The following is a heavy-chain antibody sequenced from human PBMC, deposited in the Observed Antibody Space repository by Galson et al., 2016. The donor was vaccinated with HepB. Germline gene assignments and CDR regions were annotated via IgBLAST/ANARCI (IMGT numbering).Heavy chain of an antibody. CDR1: GFTFSNYG. J-gene: IGHJ2*01. Sequence: SLRLSCAASGFTFSNYGMHWVRQAPGKGLEWVTVIWYDGSNKYYADSVKGRFIISRDNSKNTLYLQMNSLRAEDTAVYYCTRVSCYSSTLYFDLWGRGTLVTVSS. CDR3: TRVSCYSSTLYFDL. D-gene: IGHD6-19*01. V-gene: IGHV3-33*01. CDR2: IWYDGSNK.